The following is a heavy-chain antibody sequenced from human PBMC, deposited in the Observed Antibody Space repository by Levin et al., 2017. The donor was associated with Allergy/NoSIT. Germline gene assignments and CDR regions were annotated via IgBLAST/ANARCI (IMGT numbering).Heavy chain of an antibody. Sequence: PSETLSLTCSVSGASISSGDYYWSWIRQHPGGGLEWIGYIYYSGSTYYKASLKSRVTISIDTSKNQFFMNLRSVTAADTAVYYCAREDGIAARPRYFDLWGRGTLVTVSS. D-gene: IGHD6-6*01. CDR3: AREDGIAARPRYFDL. CDR1: GASISSGDYY. V-gene: IGHV4-31*03. CDR2: IYYSGST. J-gene: IGHJ2*01.